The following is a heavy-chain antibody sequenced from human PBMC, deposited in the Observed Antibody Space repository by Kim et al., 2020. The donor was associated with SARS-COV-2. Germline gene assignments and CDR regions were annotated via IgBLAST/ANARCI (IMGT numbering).Heavy chain of an antibody. CDR2: IYYSGNT. V-gene: IGHV4-39*01. Sequence: SETLSLTCTVSGGSIRSSSSYYWGWIRQPPGKGLEWVGSIYYSGNTYYNPSLKSRVTISVDTSRNQFSLKLSSVTAADTAVYFGARQYASYRIYQIDYWG. CDR1: GGSIRSSSSYY. J-gene: IGHJ4*01. CDR3: ARQYASYRIYQIDY. D-gene: IGHD2-15*01.